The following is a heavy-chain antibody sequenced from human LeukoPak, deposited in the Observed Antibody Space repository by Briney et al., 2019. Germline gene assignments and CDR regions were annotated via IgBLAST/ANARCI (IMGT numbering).Heavy chain of an antibody. CDR2: INWNGGST. CDR3: ARGSTYCTNGVCRNFDY. Sequence: GGSLRLSCTASGFTFSGAWMTWVRQAPGKGLEWVSGINWNGGSTGYADSVKGRFTISRDNAKNSLYLQMNSLRAEDTALYYCARGSTYCTNGVCRNFDYWGQGTLVTVSS. D-gene: IGHD2-8*01. CDR1: GFTFSGAW. J-gene: IGHJ4*02. V-gene: IGHV3-20*04.